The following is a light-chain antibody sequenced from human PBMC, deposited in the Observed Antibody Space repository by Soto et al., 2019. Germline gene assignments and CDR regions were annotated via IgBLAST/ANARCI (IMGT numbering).Light chain of an antibody. CDR1: SSDVGSYNL. V-gene: IGLV2-23*01. Sequence: QSALTQPASVSGSPGQSITISCTGTSSDVGSYNLVSWYQQRPGQAPKLIIYEGNKRPSGVSNRFSASKSANTASLTISGLQAEDEADYYCCSYAGSSTVYVFGTGTTVTVL. CDR2: EGN. CDR3: CSYAGSSTVYV. J-gene: IGLJ1*01.